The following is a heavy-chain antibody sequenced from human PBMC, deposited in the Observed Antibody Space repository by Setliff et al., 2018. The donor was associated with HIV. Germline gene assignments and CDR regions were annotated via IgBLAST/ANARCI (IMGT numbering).Heavy chain of an antibody. CDR3: ARTLRAAAMGYFDC. J-gene: IGHJ4*02. Sequence: SETLSLTCAVSGYSISSTNWWGWLRQPPGKGLEWIGYIYHSGSTYYNPSLKSRVTISVDTSKNQFSLKLTSVTAADTAVYYCARTLRAAAMGYFDCWGQGTLVTVSS. CDR2: IYHSGST. D-gene: IGHD5-18*01. V-gene: IGHV4-28*01. CDR1: GYSISSTNW.